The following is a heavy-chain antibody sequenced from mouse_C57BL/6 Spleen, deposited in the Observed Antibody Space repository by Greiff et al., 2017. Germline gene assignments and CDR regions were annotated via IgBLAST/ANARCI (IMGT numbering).Heavy chain of an antibody. J-gene: IGHJ1*03. CDR2: SRNKANNHAS. D-gene: IGHD4-1*01. V-gene: IGHV6-6*01. CDR3: RMWDPWYFDV. Sequence: EVKLLESGGGLVQPGGSMKLSCAASGFPFSDAWMDWVRQSPEKGLEWVAESRNKANNHASYYAESGKGRFTISRYDSKSSVYLQMNSLRAEDTGIYYCRMWDPWYFDVWGTGTTVTVSS. CDR1: GFPFSDAW.